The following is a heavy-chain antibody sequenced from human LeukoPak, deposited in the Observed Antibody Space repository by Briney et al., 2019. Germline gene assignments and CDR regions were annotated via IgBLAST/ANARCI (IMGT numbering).Heavy chain of an antibody. CDR3: AREEGPFDY. CDR2: IYTSGST. V-gene: IGHV4-61*02. Sequence: PSETLSLTCTVSGGSISSGGYYWSWIRQPAGKGLEWIGRIYTSGSTNYNPSLKSRVTISVDTSKNQFSLKLSSVTAADTAVYYCAREEGPFDYWGQGALVTVSS. J-gene: IGHJ4*02. CDR1: GGSISSGGYY.